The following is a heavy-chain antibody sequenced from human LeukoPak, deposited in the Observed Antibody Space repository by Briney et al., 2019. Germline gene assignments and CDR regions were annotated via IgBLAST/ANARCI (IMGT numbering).Heavy chain of an antibody. Sequence: SETLSLTCTVSGGSISSSSYYWGWIRQPPGKGLEWIGSIYYSGSTYYNPSLKSRVTISVDTSKNQFSLKLSSVTAADTAVYYCATMRPDSSGYYPHDAFDIWGQGTMVTVSS. CDR3: ATMRPDSSGYYPHDAFDI. CDR1: GGSISSSSYY. J-gene: IGHJ3*02. V-gene: IGHV4-39*07. D-gene: IGHD3-22*01. CDR2: IYYSGST.